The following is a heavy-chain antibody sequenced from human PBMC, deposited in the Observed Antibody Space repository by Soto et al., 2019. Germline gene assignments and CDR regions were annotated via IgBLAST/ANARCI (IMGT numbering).Heavy chain of an antibody. J-gene: IGHJ3*02. V-gene: IGHV3-9*01. CDR2: ISWNSGSI. Sequence: EVQLVESGGGLVQPGRSLRLSCAASGFTFDDYAMHWVRQAPGKGLEWVSGISWNSGSIGYADSVKGRFTISRDNAKKSLYLQMNSLRAEDTVLYYCAKVRVVAAPLGGGAFDIWGQGTMVTVSS. CDR1: GFTFDDYA. D-gene: IGHD2-15*01. CDR3: AKVRVVAAPLGGGAFDI.